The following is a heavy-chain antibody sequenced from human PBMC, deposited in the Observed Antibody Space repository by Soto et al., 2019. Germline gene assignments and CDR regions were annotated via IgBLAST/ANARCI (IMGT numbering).Heavy chain of an antibody. CDR3: ARDHQVAQTGASLDY. V-gene: IGHV1-69*13. CDR1: GYNFTSHY. Sequence: GASVKVSCKTSGYNFTSHYIHWVRQAPGQGLEWMGGIIPIFGTANYAQKFQGRVTITADESTSTAYMELSSLRSEDTAVYYCARDHQVAQTGASLDYWGQGTLVTVSS. CDR2: IIPIFGTA. J-gene: IGHJ4*02. D-gene: IGHD2-15*01.